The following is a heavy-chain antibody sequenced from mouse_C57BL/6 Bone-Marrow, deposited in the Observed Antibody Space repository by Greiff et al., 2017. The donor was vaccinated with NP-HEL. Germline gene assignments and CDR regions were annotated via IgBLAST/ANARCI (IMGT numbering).Heavy chain of an antibody. V-gene: IGHV5-9-1*02. CDR1: GFTFSSYA. Sequence: EVQRVESGDGLVKSGGSLKLSCAASGFTFSSYAMSWVRQPPEKRLEWVAYISSGGDYIYYADTVKGRFTISRDNARNTLYLQMSSLKSEDTAMYYCTRADYGSSSRYFDVWGTGTTVTVSS. D-gene: IGHD1-1*01. CDR3: TRADYGSSSRYFDV. CDR2: ISSGGDYI. J-gene: IGHJ1*03.